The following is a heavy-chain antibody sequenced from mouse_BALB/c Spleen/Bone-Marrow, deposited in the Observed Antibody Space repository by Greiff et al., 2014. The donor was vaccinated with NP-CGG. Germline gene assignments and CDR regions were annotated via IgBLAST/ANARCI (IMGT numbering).Heavy chain of an antibody. CDR1: GYTFTDYA. CDR3: ARRGYGSSPFDY. CDR2: ISTYSGNI. J-gene: IGHJ2*01. V-gene: IGHV1-67*01. Sequence: VQLQQSGPELVRPGVSVKISCKGSGYTFTDYAMHWVKQSHAKSLEWIGVISTYSGNINYNQKFKGKATMTVDKSSSTAYMELARLTSEDSAIYYCARRGYGSSPFDYWGQGTTLTVSS. D-gene: IGHD1-1*01.